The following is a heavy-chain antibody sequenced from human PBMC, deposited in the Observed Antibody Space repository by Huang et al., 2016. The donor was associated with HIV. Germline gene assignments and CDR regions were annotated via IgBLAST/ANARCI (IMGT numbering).Heavy chain of an antibody. J-gene: IGHJ6*03. Sequence: QVTLRESGPALVKPTQTLTLTCTFSGFSLSVSGMSVSWIRQPPGKALEWLARIDWDDDKHYRPALKTRRNVSKDTSKNQVVLKMTNLDPVDTATYYCARIRVVRGVLPFYYMDVWGKGTTVTVSS. CDR3: ARIRVVRGVLPFYYMDV. CDR2: IDWDDDK. D-gene: IGHD3-10*01. V-gene: IGHV2-70*15. CDR1: GFSLSVSGMS.